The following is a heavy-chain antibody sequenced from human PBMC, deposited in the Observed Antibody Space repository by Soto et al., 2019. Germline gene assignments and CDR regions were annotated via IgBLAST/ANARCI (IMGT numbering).Heavy chain of an antibody. CDR1: GFTFSSYA. Sequence: GGSLRLSCAASGFTFSSYAMSWVRQAPGKGLEWVSAISGSGGSTYYADSVKGRFTISRDNSKNTLYLQMNSLRAEDTAVYYCAKDLYQLLPYYYYYMDVWGKGTTVTVSS. D-gene: IGHD2-2*01. J-gene: IGHJ6*03. CDR3: AKDLYQLLPYYYYYMDV. V-gene: IGHV3-23*01. CDR2: ISGSGGST.